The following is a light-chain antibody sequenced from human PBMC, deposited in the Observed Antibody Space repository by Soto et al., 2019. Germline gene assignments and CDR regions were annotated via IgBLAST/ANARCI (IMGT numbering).Light chain of an antibody. Sequence: DIPMTQSPSTLSASVGDRVTITCRASQSISSWLAWYQQKPGKAPKLLIYKASTLESGGPSRFSGSGSGTEVTLTISSLQPDDFATYCRQQSFTFGPGTKVHIK. CDR3: QQSFT. CDR2: KAS. J-gene: IGKJ3*01. CDR1: QSISSW. V-gene: IGKV1-5*03.